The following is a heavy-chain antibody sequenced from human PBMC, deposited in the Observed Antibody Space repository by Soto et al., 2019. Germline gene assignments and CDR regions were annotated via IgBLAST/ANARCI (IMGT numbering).Heavy chain of an antibody. J-gene: IGHJ4*02. CDR3: ARRAETNGWNGFGADKYYFDF. D-gene: IGHD1-1*01. CDR1: GYTFTSYD. CDR2: MNPNTGNS. V-gene: IGHV1-8*01. Sequence: ASVKVSCKASGYTFTSYDIYWVRQATGQGLEWMGWMNPNTGNSGYAQKFQGRVTMTSDTSISTAHMELSSLRSEDTAVYYCARRAETNGWNGFGADKYYFDFPGPVPLVTVSS.